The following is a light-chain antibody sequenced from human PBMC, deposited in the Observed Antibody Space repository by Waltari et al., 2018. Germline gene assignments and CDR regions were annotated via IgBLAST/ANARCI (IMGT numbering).Light chain of an antibody. CDR3: QQYDTYPWT. CDR1: QSIKIW. V-gene: IGKV1-5*03. CDR2: KAS. J-gene: IGKJ1*01. Sequence: DIQMTQSPSTLSASVGDRVTITCRASQSIKIWLTWYQQKPGKAPNLLIYKASTLPSGVPSRFSGSGSGTEFALTINSLQPDDFATYYCQQYDTYPWTFGQGTKVEIK.